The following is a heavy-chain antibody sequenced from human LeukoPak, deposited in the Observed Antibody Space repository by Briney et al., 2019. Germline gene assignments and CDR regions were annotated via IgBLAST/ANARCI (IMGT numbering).Heavy chain of an antibody. CDR3: ARGIPYSGSYAGAFDI. Sequence: ASVKVSCKASGYTFTSYDINWVRQATGQGLEWMGWMNPNSGNTGYAQKFQGRVTMTRNTSISTAYMELSSLRSEDTAVYYCARGIPYSGSYAGAFDIWGQGTMVTVSS. CDR1: GYTFTSYD. CDR2: MNPNSGNT. J-gene: IGHJ3*02. V-gene: IGHV1-8*01. D-gene: IGHD1-26*01.